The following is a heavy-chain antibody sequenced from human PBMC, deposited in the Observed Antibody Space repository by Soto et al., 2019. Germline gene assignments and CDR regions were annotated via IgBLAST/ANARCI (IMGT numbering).Heavy chain of an antibody. CDR1: GFTFSSYG. D-gene: IGHD6-19*01. J-gene: IGHJ6*02. CDR2: IWYDGSNK. CDR3: ARDLAEGSYYYYGMDV. Sequence: GGSLRLSCAASGFTFSSYGMHWVRQAPGKGLEWVAVIWYDGSNKYYADSVKGRFTISRDNSKNTLYLQMNSLRAEDTAVYYCARDLAEGSYYYYGMDVWGQGTTVTVSS. V-gene: IGHV3-33*01.